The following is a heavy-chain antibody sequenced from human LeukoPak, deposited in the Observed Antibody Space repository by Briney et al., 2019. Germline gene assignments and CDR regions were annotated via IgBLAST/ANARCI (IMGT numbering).Heavy chain of an antibody. J-gene: IGHJ4*02. CDR3: ARLRGNNDNSGYYYYYDY. CDR1: GLTFSSYS. V-gene: IGHV3-21*01. CDR2: ITPTSSYI. D-gene: IGHD3-22*01. Sequence: GGSLRLSCAVSGLTFSSYSFNWVRQAPGKGLEWVSSITPTSSYIYYADSVKGRFTISRDNAKNSLYLQMNSLRAEDTAVYYCARLRGNNDNSGYYYYYDYWGQGTLVTVSS.